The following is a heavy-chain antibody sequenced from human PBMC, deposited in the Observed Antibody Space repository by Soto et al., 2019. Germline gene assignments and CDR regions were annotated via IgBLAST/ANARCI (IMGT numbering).Heavy chain of an antibody. J-gene: IGHJ5*02. CDR1: GYTXSNYG. V-gene: IGHV1-18*01. CDR3: ARVVPGAEAWFGP. D-gene: IGHD2-2*01. Sequence: SXKVSFKTSGYTXSNYGIALVRQAPGQPLEWLGWISLYSDGTNYAKKLQGRVSMTTDTSTTTAYMELRSLRSDDTAVYYCARVVPGAEAWFGPWGQGTLGTVSS. CDR2: ISLYSDGT.